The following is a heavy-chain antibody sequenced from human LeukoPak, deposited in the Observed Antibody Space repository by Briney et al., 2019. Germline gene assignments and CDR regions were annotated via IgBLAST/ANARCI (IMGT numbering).Heavy chain of an antibody. CDR1: GFTFDDYA. CDR2: ISSSGSTI. CDR3: ARESPNYYDSSGYAY. D-gene: IGHD3-22*01. V-gene: IGHV3-48*03. J-gene: IGHJ4*02. Sequence: GRSLRLSCAASGFTFDDYAMHWVRQAPGKGLEWVSYISSSGSTIYYADSVKGRFTISRDNAKNSLYLQMNSLRAEDTAVYYCARESPNYYDSSGYAYWGQGTLVTVSS.